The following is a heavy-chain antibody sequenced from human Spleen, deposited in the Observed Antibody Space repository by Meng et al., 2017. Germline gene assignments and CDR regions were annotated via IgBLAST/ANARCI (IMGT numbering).Heavy chain of an antibody. V-gene: IGHV4-61*03. CDR3: ARDPHTTGTYDL. CDR2: IYYTGST. J-gene: IGHJ5*02. CDR1: GDSVTSGNYY. Sequence: QVQLKESGPGLVRPSETLSLTCTVSGDSVTSGNYYWSWIRQPPGKGPEWIGYIYYTGSTNYNPSLKSRLTMSIDTSKNRFSLKLTSVTAADTAVYYCARDPHTTGTYDLWGQGTLVTVSS. D-gene: IGHD1-1*01.